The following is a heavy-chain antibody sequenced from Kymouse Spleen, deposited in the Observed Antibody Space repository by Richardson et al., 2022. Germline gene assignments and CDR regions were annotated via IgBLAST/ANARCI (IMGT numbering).Heavy chain of an antibody. CDR2: IYYSGST. Sequence: QLQLQESGPGLVKPSETLSLTCTVSGGSISSSSYYWGWIRQPPGKGLEWIGSIYYSGSTYYNPSLKSRVTISVDTSKNQFSLKLSSVTAADTAVYYCARKLITMVRGVIDYWGQGTLVTVSS. CDR3: ARKLITMVRGVIDY. J-gene: IGHJ4*02. D-gene: IGHD3-10*01. V-gene: IGHV4-39*01. CDR1: GGSISSSSYY.